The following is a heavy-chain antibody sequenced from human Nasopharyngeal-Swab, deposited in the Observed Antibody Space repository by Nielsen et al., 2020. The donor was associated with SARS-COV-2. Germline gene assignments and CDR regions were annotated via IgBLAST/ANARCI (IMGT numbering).Heavy chain of an antibody. CDR1: GYTFTSYG. CDR3: ARDSIVLMVYAPNYYYYYMDV. D-gene: IGHD2-8*01. J-gene: IGHJ6*03. V-gene: IGHV1-18*01. Sequence: ASVKVSCKASGYTFTSYGISWVRQAPGQGLEWMGWISAYNGNTNYAQKLQGRVTMTTDTSTSTAYMELRSLRSDDTAVYYCARDSIVLMVYAPNYYYYYMDVWGKGTTVTVPS. CDR2: ISAYNGNT.